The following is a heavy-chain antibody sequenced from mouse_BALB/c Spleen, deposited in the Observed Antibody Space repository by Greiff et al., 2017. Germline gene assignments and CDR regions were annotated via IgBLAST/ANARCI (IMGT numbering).Heavy chain of an antibody. Sequence: QVQLQQSGAELARPGASVKMSCKASGYTFTSYTMHWVKQRPGQGLEWIGYINPSSGYTNYNQKFKDKATLTAGKSSSTAYMQLSSLTSEDSAVYYCARGKYYGNPYAMDYWGQGTSVTVSS. D-gene: IGHD2-1*01. CDR3: ARGKYYGNPYAMDY. J-gene: IGHJ4*01. CDR1: GYTFTSYT. CDR2: INPSSGYT. V-gene: IGHV1-4*01.